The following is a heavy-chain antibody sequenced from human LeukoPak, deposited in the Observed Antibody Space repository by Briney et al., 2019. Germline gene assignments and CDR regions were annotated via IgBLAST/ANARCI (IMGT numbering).Heavy chain of an antibody. CDR3: ARYFDGSGSQSMDV. D-gene: IGHD3-10*01. CDR1: GGSIDSGSYY. Sequence: SETLSLTCTVSGGSIDSGSYYWGWIRQPPGKGLEWIGYISYSGSTNYNPSLKSRVTISLDTSKNQFSLRLSSVTAADTAVYYCARYFDGSGSQSMDVWGQGTTVTVSS. V-gene: IGHV4-61*05. CDR2: ISYSGST. J-gene: IGHJ6*02.